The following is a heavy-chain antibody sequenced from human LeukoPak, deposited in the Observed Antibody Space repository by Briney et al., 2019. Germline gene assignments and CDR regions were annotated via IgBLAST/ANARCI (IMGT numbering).Heavy chain of an antibody. CDR2: IWYDGSNK. D-gene: IGHD2-2*02. V-gene: IGHV3-33*06. J-gene: IGHJ4*02. CDR3: AKAHTAGPQPLLYPDVY. CDR1: GFTFSSYG. Sequence: PGGSLRLSCAASGFTFSSYGMHWVRQAPGKGLEWVAVIWYDGSNKYYADSVKGRFTISRDNSKNTLYLQMNSLRAEDTAVYYCAKAHTAGPQPLLYPDVYWGQGTLVTVSS.